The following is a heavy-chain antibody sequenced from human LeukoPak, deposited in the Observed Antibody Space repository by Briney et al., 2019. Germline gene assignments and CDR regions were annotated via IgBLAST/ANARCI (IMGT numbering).Heavy chain of an antibody. CDR2: IYHSGST. D-gene: IGHD3-3*01. CDR3: ARAMYYDFWSGYPNFDY. Sequence: SSETLSLTXAVSGYSISSGYYWGWIRQPPGKGLEWIGSIYHSGSTYYNPSLKSRVTISVDTSKNQFSLKLSSVTAADTAVYYCARAMYYDFWSGYPNFDYWGQGTLVTVSS. V-gene: IGHV4-38-2*01. J-gene: IGHJ4*02. CDR1: GYSISSGYY.